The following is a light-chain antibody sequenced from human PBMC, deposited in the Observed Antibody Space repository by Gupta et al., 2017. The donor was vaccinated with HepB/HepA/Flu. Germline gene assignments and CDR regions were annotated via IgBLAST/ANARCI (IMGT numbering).Light chain of an antibody. V-gene: IGLV3-21*02. CDR2: DDR. Sequence: CGGNNIGSKTVHWYQQRPGQAPVLVVYDDRDRPSGIPGRFSGSNSGNTATLTISRVEAGDEADYYCQVWESTGFNSMVFGGGTKLTVL. CDR1: NIGSKT. J-gene: IGLJ2*01. CDR3: QVWESTGFNSMV.